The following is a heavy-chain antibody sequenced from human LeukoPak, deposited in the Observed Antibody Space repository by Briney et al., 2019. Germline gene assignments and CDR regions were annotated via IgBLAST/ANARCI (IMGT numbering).Heavy chain of an antibody. V-gene: IGHV3-33*01. Sequence: GGSLRLSCAASGFTFSSYGMHWVRQAPGKGLEWVAVIWYDGSNKYYADSVKGRFTISRDNSKNTLYLQMNSLRAEDTAVYYCARDCSSTRCRYFDYWGQGTLVTVCS. CDR1: GFTFSSYG. CDR2: IWYDGSNK. J-gene: IGHJ4*02. D-gene: IGHD2-2*01. CDR3: ARDCSSTRCRYFDY.